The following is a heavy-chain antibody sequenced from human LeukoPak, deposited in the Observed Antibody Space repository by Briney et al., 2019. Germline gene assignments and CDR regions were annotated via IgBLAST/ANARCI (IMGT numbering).Heavy chain of an antibody. CDR3: VRVAYDVLTGYENYYDY. Sequence: PGGSLRLSCAASGFTFSDSYMTWVRQAPGKGVEWVAYISGSGHDINYSESAKGRFTISRDNAKNSVYLQMNSLSAEDTAVYYCVRVAYDVLTGYENYYDYWGQGTLVTVSS. CDR2: ISGSGHDI. D-gene: IGHD3-9*01. V-gene: IGHV3-11*06. CDR1: GFTFSDSY. J-gene: IGHJ4*02.